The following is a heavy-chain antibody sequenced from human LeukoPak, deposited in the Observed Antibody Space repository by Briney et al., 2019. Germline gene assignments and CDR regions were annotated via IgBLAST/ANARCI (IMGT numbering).Heavy chain of an antibody. CDR3: AIKLERRYYFDY. V-gene: IGHV1-69*13. CDR1: GGTFNSYA. Sequence: ASVKVSCKASGGTFNSYAISWVRQAPGQGLEWMGGIIPIFGTANHAQKFQGRVTITADESTSTAYMELSSLRSEDTAVYYCAIKLERRYYFDYWGQGTLVTVSS. D-gene: IGHD1-1*01. J-gene: IGHJ4*02. CDR2: IIPIFGTA.